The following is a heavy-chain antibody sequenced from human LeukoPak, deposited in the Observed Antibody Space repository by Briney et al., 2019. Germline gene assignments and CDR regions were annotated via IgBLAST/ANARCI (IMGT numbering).Heavy chain of an antibody. V-gene: IGHV3-21*01. CDR1: GFTFSSYS. CDR2: IDTSTTYM. J-gene: IGHJ2*01. CDR3: AREAGTGERWYFDL. D-gene: IGHD7-27*01. Sequence: GGSLRLSCATSGFTFSSYSMNWVRQAPGKRLEWVSSIDTSTTYMTYADSVKGRFTISRDNARSSLYLQMNSLRAEDTAVYYCAREAGTGERWYFDLWGRGTLVTVSS.